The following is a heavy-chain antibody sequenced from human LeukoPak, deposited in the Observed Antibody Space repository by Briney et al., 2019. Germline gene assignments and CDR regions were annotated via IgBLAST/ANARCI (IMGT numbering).Heavy chain of an antibody. V-gene: IGHV3-21*01. J-gene: IGHJ6*02. Sequence: GGSLRLSCAASGFTFSSYSVNWVRQAPGKGLEWVSSISSSSSYIYYADSVKGRFTISRDNAKNSLYLQMNSLRAEDTAVYYCARDGWNDGGHYYYYGMDVWGQGTTVTVSS. CDR1: GFTFSSYS. CDR3: ARDGWNDGGHYYYYGMDV. D-gene: IGHD1-1*01. CDR2: ISSSSSYI.